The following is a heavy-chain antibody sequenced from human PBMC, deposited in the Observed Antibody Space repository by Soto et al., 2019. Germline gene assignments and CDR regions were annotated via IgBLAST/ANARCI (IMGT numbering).Heavy chain of an antibody. Sequence: SVKVSCKASGGTFSSYAISWVRQAPGQGLEWMGGIIPIFGTANYAQKFRGRVTITADESTSTAYMELSSLRSEDTAVYYCARDLRYCSGGSCYSYYYGMDVWGQGTTVTVSS. CDR3: ARDLRYCSGGSCYSYYYGMDV. CDR2: IIPIFGTA. D-gene: IGHD2-15*01. V-gene: IGHV1-69*13. J-gene: IGHJ6*01. CDR1: GGTFSSYA.